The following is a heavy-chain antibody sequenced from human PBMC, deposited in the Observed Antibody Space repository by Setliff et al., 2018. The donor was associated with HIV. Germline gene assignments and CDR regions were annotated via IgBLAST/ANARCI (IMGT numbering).Heavy chain of an antibody. D-gene: IGHD6-6*01. CDR1: GYTLTELS. V-gene: IGHV1-24*01. CDR3: VIGSAARPFDY. Sequence: VASVKVSCKVSGYTLTELSRHWVRQAPGKGLEWMGGLDPKDGKTMYAQKFQGRATMTEDTSTDTAHMELRSLRSEDTAVYYCVIGSAARPFDYWGQGTLVTVSS. CDR2: LDPKDGKT. J-gene: IGHJ4*02.